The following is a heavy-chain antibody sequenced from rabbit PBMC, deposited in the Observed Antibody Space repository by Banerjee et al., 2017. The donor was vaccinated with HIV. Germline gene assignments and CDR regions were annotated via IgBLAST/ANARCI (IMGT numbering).Heavy chain of an antibody. CDR2: IYTGSGGST. CDR1: GFSFSGSYY. J-gene: IGHJ3*01. Sequence: QEQLVESGGGLVKPEGSLTLTCTASGFSFSGSYYMCWVRQAPGKGLEWIGCIYTGSGGSTYYASWAKGRFTISKTSSTTVTLQLTSLTAADTATYFCARDLAGVIGWNFGLWGQGTLVTVS. D-gene: IGHD4-1*01. V-gene: IGHV1S45*01. CDR3: ARDLAGVIGWNFGL.